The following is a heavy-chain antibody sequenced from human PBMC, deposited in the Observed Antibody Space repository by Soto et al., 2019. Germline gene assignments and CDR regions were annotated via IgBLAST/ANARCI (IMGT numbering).Heavy chain of an antibody. CDR1: GFTFSSYV. D-gene: IGHD5-12*01. V-gene: IGHV3-23*01. CDR3: AKDNSPYSGYNSFDY. Sequence: EVRLLESGGGLIQPGGSLRLSCAASGFTFSSYVMSWVRQAPGTELEWVSGISGSGTNTYYADSVKGRFTISRDNSKNTLYLQMTSLRAEDTAEYYCAKDNSPYSGYNSFDYWGEGTLVTVSS. CDR2: ISGSGTNT. J-gene: IGHJ4*02.